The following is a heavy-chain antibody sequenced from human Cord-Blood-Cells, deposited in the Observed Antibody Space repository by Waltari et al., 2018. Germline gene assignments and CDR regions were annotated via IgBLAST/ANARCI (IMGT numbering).Heavy chain of an antibody. D-gene: IGHD7-27*01. Sequence: QVQLVQSGAEVKKPGASVKVSCKASGYTFTGYYMHWVRQAPGQGLEWMGWINPNSGGTNYAQKFQGWVTMTSDTSSSTAYMELSRLRSDDTAVYYCSRALTGDAYYYYGMDVWGQGTTVTVSS. CDR1: GYTFTGYY. CDR2: INPNSGGT. J-gene: IGHJ6*02. CDR3: SRALTGDAYYYYGMDV. V-gene: IGHV1-2*04.